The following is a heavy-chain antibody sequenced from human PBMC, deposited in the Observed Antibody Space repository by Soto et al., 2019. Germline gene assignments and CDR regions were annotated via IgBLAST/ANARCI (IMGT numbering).Heavy chain of an antibody. CDR3: ARHETSYRKLPYYFDY. J-gene: IGHJ4*02. Sequence: SRTNPLTCIVTGCCRSSSRNYGGWIRQPPGKGLEWIGSIYYSGSTYYNPSLKSRVTISVNTSKNQFSLKLSSVTAADTAVYYCARHETSYRKLPYYFDYWGQGTLVTVSS. V-gene: IGHV4-39*01. D-gene: IGHD4-4*01. CDR1: GCCRSSSRNY. CDR2: IYYSGST.